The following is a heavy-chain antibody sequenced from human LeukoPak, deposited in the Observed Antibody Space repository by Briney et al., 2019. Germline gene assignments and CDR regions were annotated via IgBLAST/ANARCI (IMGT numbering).Heavy chain of an antibody. Sequence: PGRSLRLSSADSGFIFNKYGMLWVRQAPGKGPEWVAVISFDGSNKKYRDSVQGRFTISRDNSKNILYLHMNTLRAEDTAVYYCAKDDEGLWFGEISDVFVSWGQGTLVTVSS. CDR1: GFIFNKYG. CDR3: AKDDEGLWFGEISDVFVS. V-gene: IGHV3-30*18. CDR2: ISFDGSNK. J-gene: IGHJ3*01. D-gene: IGHD3-10*01.